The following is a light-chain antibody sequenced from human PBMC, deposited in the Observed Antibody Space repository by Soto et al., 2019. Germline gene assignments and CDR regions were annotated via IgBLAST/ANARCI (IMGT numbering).Light chain of an antibody. CDR1: QSVSSNY. CDR3: QQYGDSPET. J-gene: IGKJ1*01. CDR2: GAS. V-gene: IGKV3-20*01. Sequence: EILLTQSPGILSLSPGERATLSCRASQSVSSNYLAWHQQKFGQAPRLLIYGASNRATGIPDRFSGSGSGTDFTLTISRLEPEDFAVYYCQQYGDSPETFGQGTKVDIK.